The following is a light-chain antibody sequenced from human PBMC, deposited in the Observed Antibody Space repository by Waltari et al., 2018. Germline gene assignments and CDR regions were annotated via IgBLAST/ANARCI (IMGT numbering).Light chain of an antibody. CDR2: GSS. J-gene: IGKJ3*01. V-gene: IGKV3-15*01. CDR3: QHYNEWPLT. Sequence: EIVMTQSPATLSVSPGERATLSRRASPRVSSNLAGYQQKAGQAPMLLIDGSSTMSTDIPVRFSGSGSGTEFTLTISSLQSEDLAVYYCQHYNEWPLTFGPGTKVDIK. CDR1: PRVSSN.